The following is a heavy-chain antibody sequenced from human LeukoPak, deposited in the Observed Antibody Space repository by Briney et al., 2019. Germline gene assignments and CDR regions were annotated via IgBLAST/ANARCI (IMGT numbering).Heavy chain of an antibody. D-gene: IGHD2-21*01. V-gene: IGHV2-26*01. J-gene: IGHJ5*02. CDR3: ARMPKYSAGFDP. CDR1: GFSLSNARMG. Sequence: ESGPVLVKPTATLTLTCTVSGFSLSNARMGVTWIRQPPGKALEWLAHIFSNDEKSLSTPLKSRLTISKDTSKSQVVLTVTNMDPVDTATYYCARMPKYSAGFDPWGQGTLVIVSS. CDR2: IFSNDEK.